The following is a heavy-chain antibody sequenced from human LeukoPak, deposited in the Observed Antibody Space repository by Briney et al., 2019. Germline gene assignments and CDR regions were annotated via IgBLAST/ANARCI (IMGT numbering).Heavy chain of an antibody. CDR2: FDPEDGET. Sequence: GASVKVSCKVSGYTLTELSMHWVRQAPGKGLEWMGGFDPEDGETIYAQKFQGRVTMTEDTSTDTAYMELSSLRSEDTAVYYCATVGTVRLGELSFGDYWGQGTLVAVSS. V-gene: IGHV1-24*01. J-gene: IGHJ4*02. D-gene: IGHD3-16*02. CDR1: GYTLTELS. CDR3: ATVGTVRLGELSFGDY.